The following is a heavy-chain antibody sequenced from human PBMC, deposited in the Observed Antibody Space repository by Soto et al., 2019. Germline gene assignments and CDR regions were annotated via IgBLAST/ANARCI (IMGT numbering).Heavy chain of an antibody. J-gene: IGHJ3*02. V-gene: IGHV3-30-3*01. CDR3: ASSVAANHDAFDI. Sequence: QVQLVESGGGVVQPGRSLRLSCAASGFTFSSYAMHWVRQAPGKGLEWVAVISYDGSNKYYADSVKGRFTISRDNSKNTLYLQMNTLRAEDTAVYYCASSVAANHDAFDIWGQGTMVTVSS. D-gene: IGHD6-19*01. CDR2: ISYDGSNK. CDR1: GFTFSSYA.